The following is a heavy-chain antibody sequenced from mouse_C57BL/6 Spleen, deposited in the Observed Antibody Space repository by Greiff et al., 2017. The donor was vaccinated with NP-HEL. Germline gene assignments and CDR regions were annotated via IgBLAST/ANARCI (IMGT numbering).Heavy chain of an antibody. Sequence: EVQLQESGPELVKPGASVKISCKASGYSFTGYYMNWVKQSPEKSLEWIGEINPSTGGTTYNQKFKAKATLTVDKSSSTAYMQLKSLTSEDSAVYYCARALYSLYAMDYWGQGTSVTVSS. D-gene: IGHD2-1*01. V-gene: IGHV1-42*01. CDR2: INPSTGGT. J-gene: IGHJ4*01. CDR1: GYSFTGYY. CDR3: ARALYSLYAMDY.